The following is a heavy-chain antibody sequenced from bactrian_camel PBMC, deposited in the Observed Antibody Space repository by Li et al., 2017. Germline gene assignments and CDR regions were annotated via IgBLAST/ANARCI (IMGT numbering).Heavy chain of an antibody. V-gene: IGHV3S40*01. J-gene: IGHJ4*01. CDR1: GFTFSNYA. CDR3: AKSVAGRAYANDRGQV. Sequence: VQLVESGGGLVQPGGSLRLSCAGSGFTFSNYATSWVRQAPGKGLEWVSAINSGGDSTVYADSVKGRFTISRDNAKNIVYLQLNSLQVEDTAMYYCAKSVAGRAYANDRGQVRGQGTQVTVS. CDR2: INSGGDST. D-gene: IGHD1*01.